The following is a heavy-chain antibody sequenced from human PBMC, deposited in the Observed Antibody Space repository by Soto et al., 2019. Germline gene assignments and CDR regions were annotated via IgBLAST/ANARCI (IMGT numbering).Heavy chain of an antibody. Sequence: QVQLVQSGAAVKKPGSSVKVSCKASGGTFSSYAISWVRQAPGQGLEWMGGIIPIFGTANYEQKLQGRVTITADKSTRNAYMELSSLRSEDPAVYSCARDAWYDSSCYCRPEYYDYYGMAVWGEGTTVTVSS. CDR3: ARDAWYDSSCYCRPEYYDYYGMAV. J-gene: IGHJ6*04. V-gene: IGHV1-69*06. CDR1: GGTFSSYA. D-gene: IGHD3-22*01. CDR2: IIPIFGTA.